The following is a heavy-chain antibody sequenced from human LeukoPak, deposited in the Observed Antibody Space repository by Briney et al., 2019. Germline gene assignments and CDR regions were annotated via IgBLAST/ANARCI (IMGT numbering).Heavy chain of an antibody. V-gene: IGHV1-2*06. CDR2: INPNSGGT. CDR3: ARGYDTSTGTLDY. CDR1: GYTFTGYY. D-gene: IGHD3-9*01. J-gene: IGHJ4*02. Sequence: ASVKVSCKASGYTFTGYYMHWVRQAPGQGLEWMGRINPNSGGTNYAQKFQGRVTMTRDTSTSTVYMELSSLKFEDTAVYYCARGYDTSTGTLDYWGQGTLVTVTS.